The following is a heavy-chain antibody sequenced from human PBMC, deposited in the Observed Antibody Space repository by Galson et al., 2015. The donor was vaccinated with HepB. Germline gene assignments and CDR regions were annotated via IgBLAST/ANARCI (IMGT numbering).Heavy chain of an antibody. CDR3: ARVSGSYSSYNWFDP. V-gene: IGHV4-34*01. Sequence: LSLTCAVYGGSFSGYYWSWIRQPPGKGLEWIGEINHSGSTNYNPSLKSRVTISVDTSKNQFSLKLSSVTAADTAVYYCARVSGSYSSYNWFDPWGQGTLVTVSS. D-gene: IGHD1-26*01. CDR1: GGSFSGYY. CDR2: INHSGST. J-gene: IGHJ5*02.